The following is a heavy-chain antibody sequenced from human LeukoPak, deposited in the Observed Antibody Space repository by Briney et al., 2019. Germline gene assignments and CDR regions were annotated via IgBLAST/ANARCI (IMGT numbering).Heavy chain of an antibody. D-gene: IGHD3-16*02. CDR1: GFTFSSYA. CDR3: AREPRYDYVWGSYRYPLDY. V-gene: IGHV3-30-3*01. CDR2: ISYDGSNK. Sequence: PGGSLRLSCAASGFTFSSYAMHWVRQAPGKGLEWVAVISYDGSNKYYADSVKGRFTISRDNSKNTLYLQMNSLRAEDTAVYYCAREPRYDYVWGSYRYPLDYWGQGTLVTVSS. J-gene: IGHJ4*02.